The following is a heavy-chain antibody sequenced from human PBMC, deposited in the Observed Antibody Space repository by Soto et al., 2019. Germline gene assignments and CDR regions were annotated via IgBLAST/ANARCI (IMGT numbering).Heavy chain of an antibody. V-gene: IGHV1-46*01. CDR3: ARGGHVVVVTAALDY. D-gene: IGHD2-21*02. CDR2: VNPSGGHT. CDR1: GDTFTDYY. J-gene: IGHJ4*02. Sequence: ASVKVSCKASGDTFTDYYIHWVRQAPGQGLEWMGTVNPSGGHTTYAQHFLGRVTMTRDTSTSTPYMELTSLTSDDTAIYYCARGGHVVVVTAALDYWGQGTLVTVSS.